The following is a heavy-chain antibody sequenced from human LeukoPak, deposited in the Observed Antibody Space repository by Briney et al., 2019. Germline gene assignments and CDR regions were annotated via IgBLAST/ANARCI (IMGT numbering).Heavy chain of an antibody. J-gene: IGHJ3*02. CDR2: IIPIFDTA. D-gene: IGHD3-10*01. V-gene: IGHV1-69*05. CDR3: ARDHTTGNAFDI. Sequence: GSSVKVSCKASGGTFSSYAISWVRQAPGQGLEWMGGIIPIFDTANYAQKFQGRVTITTDESTSTAYMELSSLRSEDTAVYYCARDHTTGNAFDIWGQGTMVTVSS. CDR1: GGTFSSYA.